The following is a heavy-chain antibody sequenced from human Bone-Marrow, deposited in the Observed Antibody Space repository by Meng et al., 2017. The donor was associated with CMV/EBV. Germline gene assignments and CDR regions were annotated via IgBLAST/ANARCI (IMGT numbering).Heavy chain of an antibody. CDR2: IYYSGST. CDR3: ARHQTPNGITIFGVVTDLSSGMDV. V-gene: IGHV4-59*01. J-gene: IGHJ6*02. Sequence: SETLSLPCTVSGGSISSYSWSWIRQPPGKGLEWIGYIYYSGSTNYNPSLKSRVTISVDTSKNQFSLKLSSVTAADTAVYYCARHQTPNGITIFGVVTDLSSGMDVWGQGTTVTVSS. D-gene: IGHD3-3*01. CDR1: GGSISSYS.